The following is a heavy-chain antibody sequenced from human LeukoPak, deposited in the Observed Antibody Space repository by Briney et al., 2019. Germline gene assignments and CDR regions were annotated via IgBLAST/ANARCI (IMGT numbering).Heavy chain of an antibody. V-gene: IGHV3-21*01. CDR1: GFTFSSYS. CDR2: ISSSSSYI. CDR3: ARGYCSSTSCWGFDC. D-gene: IGHD2-2*01. Sequence: GGSLRLSCAASGFTFSSYSMNWVRQAPGKGLEWVSSISSSSSYIYYADSVKGRFTISRDNAKNSLYLQMNSLRAEDTAVYYCARGYCSSTSCWGFDCWGQGTLVTVSS. J-gene: IGHJ4*02.